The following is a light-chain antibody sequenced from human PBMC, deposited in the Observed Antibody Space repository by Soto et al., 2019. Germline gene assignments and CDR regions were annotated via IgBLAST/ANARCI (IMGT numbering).Light chain of an antibody. V-gene: IGKV2D-30*01. CDR3: MQGTHWLGT. Sequence: DDVMTQSPLSLPVTLGQPASISCRSSQSRVYNDGNTYLDWFQQRPGQSPRRLLYEVSNWDSGVPDRFSGSGSGTDFTLKISRVEAEDVGVYYCMQGTHWLGTFGQGTKVEIK. J-gene: IGKJ1*01. CDR1: QSRVYNDGNTY. CDR2: EVS.